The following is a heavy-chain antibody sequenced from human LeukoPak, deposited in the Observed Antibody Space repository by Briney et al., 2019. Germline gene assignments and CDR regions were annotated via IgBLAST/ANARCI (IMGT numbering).Heavy chain of an antibody. CDR2: ISSSGSTI. D-gene: IGHD2-2*01. J-gene: IGHJ4*02. CDR1: GFTFSDYY. Sequence: GGSLRLSCAASGFTFSDYYMSWIRQAPGKGLEWVSYISSSGSTIYYADSVRGRFTISRDDAKNSLYLQMNSLRAEDTAVYYCARDLGDIVVVPAARFDYWGQGTLVTVSS. CDR3: ARDLGDIVVVPAARFDY. V-gene: IGHV3-11*01.